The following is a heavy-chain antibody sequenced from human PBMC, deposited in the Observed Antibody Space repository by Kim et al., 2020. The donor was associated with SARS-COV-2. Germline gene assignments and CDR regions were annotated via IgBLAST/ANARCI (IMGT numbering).Heavy chain of an antibody. CDR1: GFDFRIYT. D-gene: IGHD3-22*01. Sequence: GGSLRLSCAGSGFDFRIYTMSWMRQTPGRGLEWVSSISSSGGDVYFADSMKGRFTISRDNLKDSLYLQMHNLRVEDTAVYFCARERADAAYYDNGGYFRNFDYWGPGTLVTVSS. CDR2: ISSSGGDV. V-gene: IGHV3-21*06. CDR3: ARERADAAYYDNGGYFRNFDY. J-gene: IGHJ4*02.